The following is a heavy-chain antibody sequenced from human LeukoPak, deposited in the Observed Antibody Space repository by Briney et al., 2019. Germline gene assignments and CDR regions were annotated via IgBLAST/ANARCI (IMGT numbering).Heavy chain of an antibody. J-gene: IGHJ2*01. CDR3: AKEGGLIVVVISFDL. CDR2: ISGSGGST. V-gene: IGHV3-23*01. CDR1: GFTFSSYA. D-gene: IGHD3-22*01. Sequence: GGSLRLSCAASGFTFSSYAMSWVRQAPGKGLEWVSAISGSGGSTYYADSVKGRSTISRDNSKNTLYLQMNSLRAEDTAVYYCAKEGGLIVVVISFDLWGRGTLVTVSS.